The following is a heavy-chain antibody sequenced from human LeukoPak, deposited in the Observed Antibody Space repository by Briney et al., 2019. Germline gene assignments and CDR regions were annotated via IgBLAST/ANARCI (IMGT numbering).Heavy chain of an antibody. CDR2: ISGSGAST. D-gene: IGHD3-10*01. CDR3: AKTPKSMVTKDYFDY. Sequence: GGSLRLSCAASGFTVSSNYMSWVRQAPGKGLEWVSGISGSGASTYYADSVKGRFTISRDNSKNTLYLQMNSLRAEDTAVYYCAKTPKSMVTKDYFDYWGQGTLVTVSS. J-gene: IGHJ4*02. CDR1: GFTVSSNY. V-gene: IGHV3-23*01.